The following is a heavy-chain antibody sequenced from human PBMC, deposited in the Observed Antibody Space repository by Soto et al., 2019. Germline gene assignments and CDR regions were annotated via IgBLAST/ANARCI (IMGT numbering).Heavy chain of an antibody. V-gene: IGHV4-61*01. Sequence: SETLSLTCTVSGGSVSSGSYYWSWIRQPPGKGLEWIGYIYYSGTTNYNPSLKSRVTISADTSKNQFSLKLSSVTAADTAVYYCARGDNYYDSSGRLAYWGQGTLVTVSS. CDR3: ARGDNYYDSSGRLAY. D-gene: IGHD3-22*01. J-gene: IGHJ4*02. CDR2: IYYSGTT. CDR1: GGSVSSGSYY.